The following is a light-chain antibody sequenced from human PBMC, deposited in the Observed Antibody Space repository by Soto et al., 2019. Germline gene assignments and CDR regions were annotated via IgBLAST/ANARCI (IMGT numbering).Light chain of an antibody. Sequence: QLVLTQPPSASGAPGQRVSISCTGSTSNIGAPYDVHWYQHLPGAAPKLLIYGDNNRPSGVPDRFSGSKSGTSASLAITSLQAEDEAHYYCQSYDISLHNYVFGTGTKLTVL. J-gene: IGLJ1*01. V-gene: IGLV1-40*01. CDR1: TSNIGAPYD. CDR2: GDN. CDR3: QSYDISLHNYV.